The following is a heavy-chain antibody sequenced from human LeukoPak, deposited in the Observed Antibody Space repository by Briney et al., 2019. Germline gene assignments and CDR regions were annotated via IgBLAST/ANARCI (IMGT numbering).Heavy chain of an antibody. V-gene: IGHV1-18*01. D-gene: IGHD3-3*01. J-gene: IGHJ4*02. CDR3: ARVNGPRTSYYDFWSGYSPADY. CDR2: ISAYNGNT. Sequence: ASVKVSCKASGYTFTSYGISWVRQAPGQGLEWMGWISAYNGNTNYAQKLQGRVTMTTDTSTSTAYMELRSLRSDDTAVYYCARVNGPRTSYYDFWSGYSPADYWGQGTLATVSS. CDR1: GYTFTSYG.